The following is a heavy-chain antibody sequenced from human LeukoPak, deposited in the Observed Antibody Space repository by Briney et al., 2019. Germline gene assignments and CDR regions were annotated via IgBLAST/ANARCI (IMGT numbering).Heavy chain of an antibody. CDR2: INWSGGST. J-gene: IGHJ4*02. V-gene: IGHV3-20*04. CDR1: GFAFDEHG. D-gene: IGHD2-2*01. Sequence: PGGSLRLSCTASGFAFDEHGMSWVRQVPGKGLEWVSGINWSGGSTGYADPLRGRFTISRDNAENSLHLQMDSLRAEDTALYYCARAPITSPFYFDYWGQGTLVTVSS. CDR3: ARAPITSPFYFDY.